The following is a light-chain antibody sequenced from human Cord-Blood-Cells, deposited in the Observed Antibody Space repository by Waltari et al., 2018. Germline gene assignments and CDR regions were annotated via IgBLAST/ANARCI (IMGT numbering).Light chain of an antibody. Sequence: DIQMTQSPSSLSASVGDRVTITCQARQDISNYINWYQQKPGKAPKLLIYDASNLETGVPSRFSGSGSGTDFTFTISSLQPEDIATYYCQQYDNLPYSFGQGTKLEIK. CDR3: QQYDNLPYS. J-gene: IGKJ2*03. CDR2: DAS. V-gene: IGKV1-33*01. CDR1: QDISNY.